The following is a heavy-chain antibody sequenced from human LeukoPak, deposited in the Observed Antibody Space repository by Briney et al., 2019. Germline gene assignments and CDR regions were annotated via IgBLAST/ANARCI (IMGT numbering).Heavy chain of an antibody. D-gene: IGHD5-18*01. V-gene: IGHV3-21*01. CDR3: ARDKRDGYAVDY. CDR1: GFTFSSYS. J-gene: IGHJ4*02. CDR2: ISSSSSYI. Sequence: PGGSLRLSCAASGFTFSSYSMNWVRQAPGKGLEWVSSISSSSSYIYYADSVKGRFTISRDNAKNSLYLQMNSLRAEDTAVYYCARDKRDGYAVDYWGQGTLVTVSS.